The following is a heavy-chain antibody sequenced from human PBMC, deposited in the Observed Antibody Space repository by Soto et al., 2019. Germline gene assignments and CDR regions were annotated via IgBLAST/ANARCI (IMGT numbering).Heavy chain of an antibody. Sequence: PGGSLRLSCAASGFTFSSYEMNWVRQAPGKGLEWVSYISSSGSTIYYADSVKGRFTISRDNAKNSLYLQMNSLRAEDTAVYYCATFRPITMIVVVTWGQGTLVTVS. CDR1: GFTFSSYE. CDR3: ATFRPITMIVVVT. D-gene: IGHD3-22*01. CDR2: ISSSGSTI. J-gene: IGHJ5*02. V-gene: IGHV3-48*03.